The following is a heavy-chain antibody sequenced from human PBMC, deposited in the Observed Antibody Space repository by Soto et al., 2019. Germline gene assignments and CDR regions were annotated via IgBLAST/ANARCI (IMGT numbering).Heavy chain of an antibody. V-gene: IGHV1-69*05. CDR1: GGTFSSYA. D-gene: IGHD6-6*01. CDR2: IIPIFGTA. J-gene: IGHJ4*02. Sequence: QVQLVQSGAEVKKPGSSVKVSCKASGGTFSSYAISWVRQAPGQGLEWMGGIIPIFGTANYAQKFQGRVKMTPDDPTSKAEMALSSVRYEDAAASYCGGGGAARVPVGASYCDTWGQGTMVTVSS. CDR3: GGGGAARVPVGASYCDT.